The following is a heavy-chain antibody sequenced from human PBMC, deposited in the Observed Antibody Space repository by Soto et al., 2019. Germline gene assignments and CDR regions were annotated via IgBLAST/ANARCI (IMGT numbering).Heavy chain of an antibody. CDR2: ISYDGSNT. Sequence: LRLSCVASGFTFSSYGMHWVRQAPGKGLEWVAIISYDGSNTYYADSVRGRFTISRDNAKNTLFLQMNSLTAEDTAVYYCARAAYYDSSGSYPGYFDYWGQGTLVTVSS. J-gene: IGHJ4*02. CDR3: ARAAYYDSSGSYPGYFDY. CDR1: GFTFSSYG. V-gene: IGHV3-30*03. D-gene: IGHD3-22*01.